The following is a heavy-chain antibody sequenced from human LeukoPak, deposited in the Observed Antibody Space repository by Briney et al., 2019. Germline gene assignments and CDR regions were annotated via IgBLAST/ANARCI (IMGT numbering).Heavy chain of an antibody. D-gene: IGHD3-16*01. CDR2: ISHSGNT. CDR1: GYSISSAYY. J-gene: IGHJ4*02. Sequence: SETLSLTCVVSGYSISSAYYWGWIRQPPGKGLEWIGIISHSGNTYYTASLKSRVSVSFDTSQNQFSLKLSAVTAADTATYYCARKQKMGVDHWGQGTLVTVSS. CDR3: ARKQKMGVDH. V-gene: IGHV4-38-2*01.